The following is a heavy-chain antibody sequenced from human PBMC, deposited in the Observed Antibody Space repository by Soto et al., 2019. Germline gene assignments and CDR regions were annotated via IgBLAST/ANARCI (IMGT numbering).Heavy chain of an antibody. CDR3: ARGDNWNYYYYYGMDV. D-gene: IGHD1-20*01. V-gene: IGHV1-8*01. J-gene: IGHJ6*02. CDR2: MNPNSGNT. Sequence: GASVKVSCQASGYTFTSYDINWVRQATGQGLEWMGWMNPNSGNTGYAQKFQGRVTMTRNTSISTAYMELSSLRSEDTAVYYCARGDNWNYYYYYGMDVWGQGTTVTVSS. CDR1: GYTFTSYD.